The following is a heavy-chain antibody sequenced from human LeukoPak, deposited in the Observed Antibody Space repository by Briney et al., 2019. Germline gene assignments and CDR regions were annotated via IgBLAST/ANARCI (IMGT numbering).Heavy chain of an antibody. J-gene: IGHJ3*02. Sequence: GESLKISCKGSGYSFTSYWIGWVRQMPGKGLEWMGIIYPGDSDTRYSPSFQGQVTISADKSISTAYLQWSSLKASDTAMYYCARQPPYCSSTSCYLVDAFDIWGQGTMVTVSS. CDR1: GYSFTSYW. V-gene: IGHV5-51*01. D-gene: IGHD2-2*01. CDR3: ARQPPYCSSTSCYLVDAFDI. CDR2: IYPGDSDT.